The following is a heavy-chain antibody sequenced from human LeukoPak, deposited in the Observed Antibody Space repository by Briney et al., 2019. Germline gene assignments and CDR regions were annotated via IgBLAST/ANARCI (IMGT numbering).Heavy chain of an antibody. V-gene: IGHV1-69*05. CDR2: IIPIFGTA. CDR3: ARWGYSYGLDY. Sequence: SVKVSCKAPGGTSSSYAISWVRQAPGQGLEWMGRIIPIFGTANYAQKLQGRVTMTTDTSTSTAYMELRSLRSDDTAVYYCARWGYSYGLDYWGQGTLVTVSS. J-gene: IGHJ4*02. D-gene: IGHD5-18*01. CDR1: GGTSSSYA.